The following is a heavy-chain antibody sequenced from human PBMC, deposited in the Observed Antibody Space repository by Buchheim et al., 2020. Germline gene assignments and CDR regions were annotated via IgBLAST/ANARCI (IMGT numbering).Heavy chain of an antibody. Sequence: QVQLVQSGAEVKKPGSSVKVSCKASGGTFSSYSISWVRQAPGKGLEWMGGIIPIFGTASYAQTFHGGVTITADASTSTPYMELSSLRSEDTAVYYCGRANYSDYELIWGHYYYGMDVWGQGTT. D-gene: IGHD5-12*01. CDR3: GRANYSDYELIWGHYYYGMDV. J-gene: IGHJ6*02. CDR1: GGTFSSYS. V-gene: IGHV1-69*01. CDR2: IIPIFGTA.